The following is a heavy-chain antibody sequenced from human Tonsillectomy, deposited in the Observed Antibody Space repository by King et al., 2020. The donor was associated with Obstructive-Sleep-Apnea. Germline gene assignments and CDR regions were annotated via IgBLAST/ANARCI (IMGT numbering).Heavy chain of an antibody. CDR3: AGARSYYYT. V-gene: IGHV6-1*01. CDR1: GDSVSNNTAV. D-gene: IGHD3-22*01. Sequence: HVQLQQSGPGLVKPSQTLSLTCAIYGDSVSNNTAVWNWIRQSPSRGLEWLGRTYYRSKWFNEYAESVKSRITINPDTSKNQFSLQLNSVTPGDTAVYYCAGARSYYYTWGQGTLVTVSS. CDR2: TYYRSKWFN. J-gene: IGHJ5*02.